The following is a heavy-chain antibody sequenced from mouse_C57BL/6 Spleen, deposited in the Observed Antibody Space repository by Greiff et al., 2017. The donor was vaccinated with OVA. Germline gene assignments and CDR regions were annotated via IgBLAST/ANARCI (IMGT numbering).Heavy chain of an antibody. J-gene: IGHJ1*03. D-gene: IGHD1-1*01. CDR2: IDPSDSYT. CDR1: GYTFTSYW. CDR3: ARWGSRRSYWEFDV. Sequence: QVQLQQPGAELVKPGASVKLSCKASGYTFTSYWMQWVKQRPGQGLEWIGTIDPSDSYTNYNHKFKGKATLTVDTSSSTAYMQLSSLTSEDSADSDCARWGSRRSYWEFDVWGKGTTVTVSS. V-gene: IGHV1-50*01.